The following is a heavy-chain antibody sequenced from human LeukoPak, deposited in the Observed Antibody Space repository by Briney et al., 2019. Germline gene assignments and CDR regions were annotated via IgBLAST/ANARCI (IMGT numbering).Heavy chain of an antibody. J-gene: IGHJ4*02. D-gene: IGHD1-26*01. V-gene: IGHV3-23*01. CDR1: GFSFSSYE. CDR3: AKDRISGSLGYFDY. Sequence: GGSLRLSCSASGFSFSSYEMNWVRQAPGKGLEWVSSISGSGFSTYYADSVKGRFTISRDNSKNTLYLQMNSLRAEDTAVYYCAKDRISGSLGYFDYWGQGTLVTVSS. CDR2: ISGSGFST.